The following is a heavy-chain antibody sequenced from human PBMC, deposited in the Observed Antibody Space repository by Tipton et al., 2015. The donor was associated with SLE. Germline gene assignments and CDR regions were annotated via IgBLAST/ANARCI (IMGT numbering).Heavy chain of an antibody. CDR1: GGSISSHY. J-gene: IGHJ5*02. CDR3: ARDPDYGDYGNWFDP. D-gene: IGHD4-17*01. V-gene: IGHV4-59*11. CDR2: IYYSGST. Sequence: LRLSCAASGGSISSHYWSWIRQPPGKGLEWIGYIYYSGSTNYNPSLKSRVTISVDTSKNQFSLKLSSVTAADTAVYYCARDPDYGDYGNWFDPWGQGTLVTVSS.